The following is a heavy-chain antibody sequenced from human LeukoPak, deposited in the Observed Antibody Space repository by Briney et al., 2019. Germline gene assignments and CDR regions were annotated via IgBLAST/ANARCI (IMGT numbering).Heavy chain of an antibody. D-gene: IGHD1-1*01. CDR3: ARGARYSYFDY. CDR2: ISGSGSST. CDR1: GFIFIDYG. V-gene: IGHV3-23*01. J-gene: IGHJ4*02. Sequence: GASLRLSCAASGFIFIDYGMSWVRQAPGKGLEWVSVISGSGSSTYYADSVKGRFTIFRDNSKNTLFLQMNSLRAEDTAVYYCARGARYSYFDYWGQGTLVTVSS.